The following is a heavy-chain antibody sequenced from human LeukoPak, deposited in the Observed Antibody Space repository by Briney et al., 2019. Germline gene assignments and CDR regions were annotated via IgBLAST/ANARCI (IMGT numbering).Heavy chain of an antibody. D-gene: IGHD6-13*01. V-gene: IGHV3-64*01. CDR3: ARAAAGRLDY. CDR1: GFTFSSYA. CDR2: ISSNGGST. J-gene: IGHJ4*02. Sequence: GGSLRLSCAASGFTFSSYAMHRVRQAPGKGLEYVSAISSNGGSTYYANSVKGRFTISRDKSKNTLYLQMGSLRAEDMVVYYCARAAAGRLDYWGQGTLVTVSS.